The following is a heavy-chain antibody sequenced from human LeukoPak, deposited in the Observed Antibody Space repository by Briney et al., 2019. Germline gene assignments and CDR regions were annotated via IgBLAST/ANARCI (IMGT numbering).Heavy chain of an antibody. J-gene: IGHJ6*04. Sequence: GGSLRLSCVSSGFTFSNYWMKWVRQAPGKGLEWVASINEDGSGKFSVGSVKDRITIARDNTRNPLDLQINRLTVEDTSIYYCARDDGDVWGTGSTVTVSS. CDR3: ARDDGDV. CDR2: INEDGSGK. CDR1: GFTFSNYW. V-gene: IGHV3-7*01.